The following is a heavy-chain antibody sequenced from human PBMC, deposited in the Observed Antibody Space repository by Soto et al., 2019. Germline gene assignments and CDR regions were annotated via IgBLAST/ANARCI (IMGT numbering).Heavy chain of an antibody. CDR1: GFTFGDYA. CDR3: TRALIAAAGPGAGFYFDY. D-gene: IGHD6-13*01. Sequence: GGSLRLSCTASGFTFGDYAMSWVRQAPGKGLEWVGFIRSKAYGGTTEYAASVKGRFTISRDDSKSIAYLQMNSLKTEDTAVYYCTRALIAAAGPGAGFYFDYWGQGTLATVSS. J-gene: IGHJ4*02. CDR2: IRSKAYGGTT. V-gene: IGHV3-49*04.